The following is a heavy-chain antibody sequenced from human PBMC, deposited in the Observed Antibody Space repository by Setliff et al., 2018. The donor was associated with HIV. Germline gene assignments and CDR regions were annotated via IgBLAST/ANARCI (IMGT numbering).Heavy chain of an antibody. CDR2: INAGNGNT. CDR3: ASERIFEELGYYGMDV. J-gene: IGHJ6*02. V-gene: IGHV1-3*01. Sequence: VASVKVSCKASGYTFTSYAMHWVRQAPGQRLEWMGWINAGNGNTKYSQKFQGRVTITRDTSASTAYMELSSLRSEDTAVYYCASERIFEELGYYGMDVWGQGTTVTVSS. D-gene: IGHD2-15*01. CDR1: GYTFTSYA.